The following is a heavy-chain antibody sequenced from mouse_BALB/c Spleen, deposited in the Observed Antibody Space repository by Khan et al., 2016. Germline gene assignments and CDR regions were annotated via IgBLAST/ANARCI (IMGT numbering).Heavy chain of an antibody. D-gene: IGHD1-1*01. CDR3: YYGSSYYFVY. J-gene: IGHJ2*01. Sequence: QVQLQQSGAELAKPWASVTMSCQASGYTFTSYWMHWVKQRSGQGLAWIGYINPSTGYTAYTQKFKDNATLTADKSSSTAYMQLSSLTAEDSAVSYWYYGSSYYFVYWGQGATLTVSS. CDR1: GYTFTSYW. CDR2: INPSTGYT. V-gene: IGHV1-7*01.